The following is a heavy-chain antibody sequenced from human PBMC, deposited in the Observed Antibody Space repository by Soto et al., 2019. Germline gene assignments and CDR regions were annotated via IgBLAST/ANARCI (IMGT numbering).Heavy chain of an antibody. V-gene: IGHV4-34*01. D-gene: IGHD6-13*01. J-gene: IGHJ4*02. Sequence: PSETLSLTCAVYGGSFSGYYWSWIRQPPGKGLEWIGEINHSGSTNYNPSLKSRVTISVDTSKNQFSLKLSSLTAADTAVYYGARLSRVLSVQNTIAEAGTGFAYWAQGTLVTVSS. CDR1: GGSFSGYY. CDR2: INHSGST. CDR3: ARLSRVLSVQNTIAEAGTGFAY.